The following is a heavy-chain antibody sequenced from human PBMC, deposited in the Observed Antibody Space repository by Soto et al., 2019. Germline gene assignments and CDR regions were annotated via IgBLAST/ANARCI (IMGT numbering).Heavy chain of an antibody. V-gene: IGHV3-23*01. CDR2: ISGSGGST. CDR1: GFTFSSYA. J-gene: IGHJ3*02. Sequence: GGSLRLSCAASGFTFSSYAMSWVRQAPGKGLEWVSAISGSGGSTYYADSVKGRFTISRDNSKNTLYLQMNSLRAEDTAVYYCAKPGGYYDSSGYSEDAFDIWGQGTMVTVSS. CDR3: AKPGGYYDSSGYSEDAFDI. D-gene: IGHD3-22*01.